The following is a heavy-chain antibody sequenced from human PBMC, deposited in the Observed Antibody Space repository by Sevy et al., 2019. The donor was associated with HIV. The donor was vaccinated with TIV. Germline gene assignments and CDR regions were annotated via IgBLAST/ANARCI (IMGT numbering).Heavy chain of an antibody. CDR2: ISYDGSDI. V-gene: IGHV3-30*03. Sequence: GESLKISCEVSGFTFSDYGMHWVRQAPGKGLEWLAVISYDGSDIYYPDSVEGRFTVSRDNSKNTLYLQMNSLRPEDTAVYYCARASKVLLWFGEDNWFDPWGQGTLVTVSS. J-gene: IGHJ5*02. CDR1: GFTFSDYG. D-gene: IGHD3-10*01. CDR3: ARASKVLLWFGEDNWFDP.